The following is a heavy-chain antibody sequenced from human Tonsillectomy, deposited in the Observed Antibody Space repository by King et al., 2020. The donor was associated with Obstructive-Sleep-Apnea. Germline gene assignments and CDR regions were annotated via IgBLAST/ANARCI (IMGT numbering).Heavy chain of an antibody. V-gene: IGHV5-51*01. J-gene: IGHJ3*02. CDR1: GYSFTSYW. D-gene: IGHD6-13*01. Sequence: VQLVESGAEVKKPGESLKISCKGSGYSFTSYWIGWVRQMPGKGLEWMGIIYPGDSDSRYSPSFQGQVTISADKSISTAYLQWSSLKASDTAVDYCARPRSYSSSWYDAFDIWGRGTMVTVSS. CDR2: IYPGDSDS. CDR3: ARPRSYSSSWYDAFDI.